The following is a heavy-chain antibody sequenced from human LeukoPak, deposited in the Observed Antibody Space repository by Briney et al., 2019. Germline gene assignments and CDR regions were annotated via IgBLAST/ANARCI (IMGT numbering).Heavy chain of an antibody. J-gene: IGHJ5*02. CDR3: ARVRRDQLLSRSKTNWFDP. CDR1: GYTFTGYY. Sequence: ASVKVSCKASGYTFTGYYMHWVRQAPGQGLEWMGRINPNSGGTNYAQKFQGRVTMTRDTSISTAYMELSRLRSDDTAVYYCARVRRDQLLSRSKTNWFDPWGQGTLVTVSS. V-gene: IGHV1-2*06. D-gene: IGHD2-2*01. CDR2: INPNSGGT.